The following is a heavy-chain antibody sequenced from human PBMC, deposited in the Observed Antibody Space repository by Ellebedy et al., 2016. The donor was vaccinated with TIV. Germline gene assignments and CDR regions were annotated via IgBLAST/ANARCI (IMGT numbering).Heavy chain of an antibody. D-gene: IGHD3-10*01. CDR3: AAGYHYGSGSYLKPDAFDI. CDR1: GGSISSGDYY. Sequence: MPSETLSLTCTVSGGSISSGDYYWSWIRQHPGKGLEWIGFIYDSGSTYYNPSLKSLLTISVDTSKNQFSLKLSSVTAADTALYYCAAGYHYGSGSYLKPDAFDIWGQGTMVTVSS. CDR2: IYDSGST. J-gene: IGHJ3*02. V-gene: IGHV4-31*01.